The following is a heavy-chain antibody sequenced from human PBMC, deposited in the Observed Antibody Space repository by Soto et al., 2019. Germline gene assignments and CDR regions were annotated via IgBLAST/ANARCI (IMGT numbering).Heavy chain of an antibody. CDR2: ISSSSTYI. J-gene: IGHJ6*02. Sequence: PGGSLRLSCADSGFTFSSYSMNWVRQAPGKGLEWVSSISSSSTYIYYADSVKGRFTISRDNAKNSLYLQMNSLSAEDTAVYYCARGGYSYGYRYYYYYGMDVWGQGTTVTVSS. V-gene: IGHV3-21*01. D-gene: IGHD5-18*01. CDR3: ARGGYSYGYRYYYYYGMDV. CDR1: GFTFSSYS.